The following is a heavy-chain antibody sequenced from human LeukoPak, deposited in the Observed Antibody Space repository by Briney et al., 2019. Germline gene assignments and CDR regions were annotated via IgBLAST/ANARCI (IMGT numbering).Heavy chain of an antibody. CDR1: GFTFSSYG. D-gene: IGHD3-22*01. CDR3: AKDGVFYYDSSGYYYGPSWFDY. J-gene: IGHJ4*02. CDR2: ISYDGSNK. Sequence: GGSLRLSCAASGFTFSSYGMHWVRQAPGKGLEWVAVISYDGSNKYYADSVKGRFTISRDNSKNTLYLQMNSLRAEDTAVYYCAKDGVFYYDSSGYYYGPSWFDYWGQGTLVTVSS. V-gene: IGHV3-30*18.